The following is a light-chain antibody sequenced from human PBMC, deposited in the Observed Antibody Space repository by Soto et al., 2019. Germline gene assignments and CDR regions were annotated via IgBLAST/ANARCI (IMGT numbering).Light chain of an antibody. CDR3: HRRDT. CDR2: DAS. Sequence: EIVVTQSPATLVLSPGERATLSCRASQSVSSNLAWYQQKPGQAPRLLIYDASNRATGIPARFSGSGSGTDFTLTISRLVLEDFAVNYSHRRDTFGPGTRLAI. CDR1: QSVSSN. J-gene: IGKJ5*01. V-gene: IGKV3-11*01.